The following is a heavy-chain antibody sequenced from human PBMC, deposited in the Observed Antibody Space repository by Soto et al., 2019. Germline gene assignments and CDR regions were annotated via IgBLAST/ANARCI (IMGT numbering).Heavy chain of an antibody. Sequence: PGGSLRLSCAASGFTFSSYAMHWVRQAPGKGLEWVAVISYDGSNKYYADSVKGRFTISRDNSKNTLYLQMNSLRAEDTAVYYRARDSIVVVVAATPPDAFDIWGQGTMVTVSS. V-gene: IGHV3-30-3*01. CDR2: ISYDGSNK. CDR3: ARDSIVVVVAATPPDAFDI. D-gene: IGHD2-15*01. CDR1: GFTFSSYA. J-gene: IGHJ3*02.